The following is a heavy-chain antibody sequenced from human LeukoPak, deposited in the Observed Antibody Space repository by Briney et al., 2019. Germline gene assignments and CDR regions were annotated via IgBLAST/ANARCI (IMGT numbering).Heavy chain of an antibody. D-gene: IGHD1-26*01. J-gene: IGHJ6*03. CDR2: IKRDGSET. Sequence: GGSLRLSCATSGFIFSNYWMSWVRQAPGKGLEWVANIKRDGSETYYADSVKGRFTISRDNAKNSLYLQMNSLRAEDTAVYYCATRSGSYEYYYYYYMDVWGKGTTVTISS. CDR3: ATRSGSYEYYYYYYMDV. CDR1: GFIFSNYW. V-gene: IGHV3-7*03.